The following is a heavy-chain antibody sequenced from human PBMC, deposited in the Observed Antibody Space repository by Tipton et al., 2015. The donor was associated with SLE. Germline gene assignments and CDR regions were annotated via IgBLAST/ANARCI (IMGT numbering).Heavy chain of an antibody. CDR3: ARDLAARGGHYFDY. D-gene: IGHD6-6*01. CDR1: GGSISSYY. CDR2: IYYSGST. Sequence: GLVKPSETLSLTCTVSGGSISSYYWSWIRQPPGKGLEWIGYIYYSGSTNYNPSLKSRVTISVDTSKNQFSLKLSSVTAADTAVYYCARDLAARGGHYFDYWGQGTLVTVSS. J-gene: IGHJ4*02. V-gene: IGHV4-59*01.